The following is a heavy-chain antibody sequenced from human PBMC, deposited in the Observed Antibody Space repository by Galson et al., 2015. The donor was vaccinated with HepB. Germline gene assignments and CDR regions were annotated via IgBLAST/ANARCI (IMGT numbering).Heavy chain of an antibody. CDR1: GFTFSSYS. J-gene: IGHJ4*02. Sequence: SLRLSCAASGFTFSSYSMNWVRQAPGKGLEWVSYISSSSSTIYYADSVKGRFTISRDNAKSSLYLQMNSLRDEDTAVYYCAREEHTPAAGTNFDYWGQGTLVTVSS. CDR2: ISSSSSTI. D-gene: IGHD6-13*01. CDR3: AREEHTPAAGTNFDY. V-gene: IGHV3-48*02.